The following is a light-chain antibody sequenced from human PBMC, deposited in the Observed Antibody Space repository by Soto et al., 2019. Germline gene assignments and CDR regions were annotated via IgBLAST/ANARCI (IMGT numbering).Light chain of an antibody. Sequence: EIVMTQSPVTLSVSPGERATLSCRASQSVSSNLAWYQQKPGQAPRRLIYGASTSATDIPARFSGSGSGTEFTLTISSLQSEDFAVYYCQQYNKWPPLTFGGGTKVEI. V-gene: IGKV3-15*01. CDR3: QQYNKWPPLT. CDR2: GAS. J-gene: IGKJ4*01. CDR1: QSVSSN.